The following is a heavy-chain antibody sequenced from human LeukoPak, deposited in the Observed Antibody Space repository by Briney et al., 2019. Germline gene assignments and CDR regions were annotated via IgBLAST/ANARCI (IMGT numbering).Heavy chain of an antibody. CDR2: ISAYNGNT. CDR3: ARDGDSSGYYPSDY. D-gene: IGHD3-22*01. J-gene: IGHJ4*02. Sequence: GASVKVSCKASGCAFTSYGISWVRQAPGQGLEWMGWISAYNGNTNYAQKLQGRVTMTTDTSTSTAYMELRSLRSDDTAVYYCARDGDSSGYYPSDYWGQGTLVTVSS. CDR1: GCAFTSYG. V-gene: IGHV1-18*01.